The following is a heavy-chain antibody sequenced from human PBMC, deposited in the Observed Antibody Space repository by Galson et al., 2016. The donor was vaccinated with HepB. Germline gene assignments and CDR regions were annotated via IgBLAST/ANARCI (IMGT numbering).Heavy chain of an antibody. J-gene: IGHJ3*01. CDR2: INQNGGRT. CDR3: ARDRSPAQANTWYDALDV. V-gene: IGHV3-7*04. CDR1: RLTFSTYW. Sequence: SLRLSCAASRLTFSTYWMTWVRQAPGNGLEWVANINQNGGRTNYVDSVKGRFTISRDNAKKSLYLQMNSLRPEDTAIYYCARDRSPAQANTWYDALDVWGQGTLVTVSS. D-gene: IGHD2-15*01.